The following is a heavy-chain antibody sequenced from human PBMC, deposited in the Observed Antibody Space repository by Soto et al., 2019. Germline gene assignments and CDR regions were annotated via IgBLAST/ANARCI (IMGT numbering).Heavy chain of an antibody. D-gene: IGHD2-8*01. CDR3: ARWVYRTDAFDI. CDR1: GYTFTSYD. J-gene: IGHJ3*02. CDR2: MNPNSGNT. Sequence: ASVKVSCKASGYTFTSYDINWVRQATGQGLEWMGWMNPNSGNTGYAQKFQGRVTMTRNTSISTAYMELGSLRSEDTAVYYCARWVYRTDAFDIWGQGTMVTVSS. V-gene: IGHV1-8*01.